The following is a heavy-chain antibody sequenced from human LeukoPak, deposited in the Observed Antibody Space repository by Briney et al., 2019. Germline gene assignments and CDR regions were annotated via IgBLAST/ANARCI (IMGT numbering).Heavy chain of an antibody. CDR2: IKEDGSVI. CDR1: GFTFSIYW. V-gene: IGHV3-7*01. CDR3: ARGSGRQQLEQNY. Sequence: GGSLRLSCVASGFTFSIYWMSWVRQAPGRGPEWLAIIKEDGSVIWDVESVRGRFTVSRDNAKNSVYLEMNSLRAEDTAVYYCARGSGRQQLEQNYWGQGNLVTVSS. D-gene: IGHD6-13*01. J-gene: IGHJ4*02.